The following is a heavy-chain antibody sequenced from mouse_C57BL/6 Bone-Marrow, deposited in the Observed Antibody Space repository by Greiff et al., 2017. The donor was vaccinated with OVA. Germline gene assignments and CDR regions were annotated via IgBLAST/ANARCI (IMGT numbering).Heavy chain of an antibody. CDR2: ISSGGDYI. CDR1: GFTFSSYA. J-gene: IGHJ1*03. CDR3: TREHYWYFDV. V-gene: IGHV5-9-1*02. Sequence: EVKVEESGEGLVKPGGSLKLSCAASGFTFSSYAMSWVRQTPEKRLEWVAYISSGGDYIYYADTVKGRFTISRDNARNTLYLQMSSLKSEDTAMYYCTREHYWYFDVWGTGTTVTVSS.